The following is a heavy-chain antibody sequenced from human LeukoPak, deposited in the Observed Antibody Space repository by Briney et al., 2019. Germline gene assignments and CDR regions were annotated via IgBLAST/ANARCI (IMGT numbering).Heavy chain of an antibody. V-gene: IGHV3-23*01. J-gene: IGHJ4*02. CDR1: GFTFSSYG. D-gene: IGHD3-22*01. CDR3: AKVLYYYDSSGYCFDY. CDR2: ICGIGGRT. Sequence: PGGSLRLSCAASGFTFSSYGMSWVRQAPGKGLEWVSAICGIGGRTYYADSVKGRFTISRDNSKNTLYLQMNSLRAEDTAVYYCAKVLYYYDSSGYCFDYWGQGTLVTVSS.